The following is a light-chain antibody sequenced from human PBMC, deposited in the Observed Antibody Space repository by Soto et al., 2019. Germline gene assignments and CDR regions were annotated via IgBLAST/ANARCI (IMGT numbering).Light chain of an antibody. Sequence: QSALTQPRSVSGSPGQSVTISCTGTSSDVGGYNYVSWYQQHPGKAPKLMIYDVSKRPSGVPDRFSGSKSGNTASLTISGLQPENEAIYYCCSNAGSYTSAXGPGTKV. CDR3: CSNAGSYTSA. CDR1: SSDVGGYNY. CDR2: DVS. J-gene: IGLJ1*01. V-gene: IGLV2-11*01.